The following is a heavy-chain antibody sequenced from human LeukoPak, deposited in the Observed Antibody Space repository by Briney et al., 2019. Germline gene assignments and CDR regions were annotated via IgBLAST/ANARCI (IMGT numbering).Heavy chain of an antibody. CDR1: GGSISSGGYA. V-gene: IGHV4-30-2*01. CDR3: ARDLSYYYGSGSYYNP. CDR2: IYHVGST. Sequence: SETLSLTCAVSGGSISSGGYAWSWIRQPPGKGLEWIGYIYHVGSTSYNPSLKSRFTISIDRSKNQFSLKLTSVTAADTAVYYCARDLSYYYGSGSYYNPWGPGTLVTVSS. J-gene: IGHJ5*02. D-gene: IGHD3-10*01.